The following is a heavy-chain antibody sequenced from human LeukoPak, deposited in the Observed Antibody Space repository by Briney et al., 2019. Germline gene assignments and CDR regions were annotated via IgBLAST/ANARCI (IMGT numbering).Heavy chain of an antibody. Sequence: GGSQRLSCVASGFTFSSFGMHWVRQAPGKGLEWVALIWYDGSNTYYADSVKGRFTISRDDSKNTVYLQMSSLRAEDTALYYCARGFLDFDSWGQGTLVIVSS. CDR1: GFTFSSFG. CDR3: ARGFLDFDS. V-gene: IGHV3-33*01. CDR2: IWYDGSNT. D-gene: IGHD3-3*01. J-gene: IGHJ4*02.